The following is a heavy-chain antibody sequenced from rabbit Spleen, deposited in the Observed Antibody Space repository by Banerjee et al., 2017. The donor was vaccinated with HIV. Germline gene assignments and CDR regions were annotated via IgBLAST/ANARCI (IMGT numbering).Heavy chain of an antibody. CDR2: IGTGSGST. CDR3: ASVYSDVYFTL. Sequence: QEQLEESGGGLVRTGASLTLTCKASGFYFSSGYYISWVRQAPGKGLELIGCIGTGSGSTYYASWAKGLFTISKTSSTTVTLQMTSLTAADTATYFCASVYSDVYFTLWGPVTLVTVS. V-gene: IGHV1S45*01. J-gene: IGHJ4*01. CDR1: GFYFSSGYY. D-gene: IGHD1-1*01.